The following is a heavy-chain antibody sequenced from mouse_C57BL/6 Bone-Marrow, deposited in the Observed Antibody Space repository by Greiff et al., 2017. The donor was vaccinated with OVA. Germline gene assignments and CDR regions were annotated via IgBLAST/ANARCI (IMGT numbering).Heavy chain of an antibody. V-gene: IGHV7-1*01. J-gene: IGHJ1*03. CDR2: SRNKANDYTT. Sequence: EVKLVESGGGLVQSGRSLRLSCATSGFTFSDFYMEWVRQAPGKGLEWIAASRNKANDYTTEYSGSVKGRFIVSRDTSQSILYLQMNALRAEDTAIYYCARDAHYYYGSSYWYFDVWGTGTTVTVSS. CDR1: GFTFSDFY. D-gene: IGHD1-1*01. CDR3: ARDAHYYYGSSYWYFDV.